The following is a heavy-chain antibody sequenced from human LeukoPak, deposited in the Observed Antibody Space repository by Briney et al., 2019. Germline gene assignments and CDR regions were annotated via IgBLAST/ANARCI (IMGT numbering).Heavy chain of an antibody. CDR3: ATLTRITGTSRPHY. CDR1: RYTFTGYY. D-gene: IGHD1-20*01. Sequence: GASVKVSCKASRYTFTGYYMHWVRQAPGQGLEWMGRINPSSGGTNYAQKFQGRVTMTRDTSISTAYMELSRLRSDDTAVYYCATLTRITGTSRPHYWGQGTLVTVSS. J-gene: IGHJ4*02. CDR2: INPSSGGT. V-gene: IGHV1-2*06.